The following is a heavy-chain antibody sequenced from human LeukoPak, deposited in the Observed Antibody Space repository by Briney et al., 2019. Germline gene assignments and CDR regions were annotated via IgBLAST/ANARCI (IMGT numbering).Heavy chain of an antibody. CDR3: ARDERYDSSGYPFDY. CDR2: INPNSGGT. V-gene: IGHV1-2*02. J-gene: IGHJ4*02. CDR1: GYTFTGYF. D-gene: IGHD3-22*01. Sequence: ASVKVSCKASGYTFTGYFIHWVRQAPGQGLEGMGWINPNSGGTNYAQKFQGRVTMTRDTSISTAYMELSRLRSDDTAVYYCARDERYDSSGYPFDYWGQGTLVTVSS.